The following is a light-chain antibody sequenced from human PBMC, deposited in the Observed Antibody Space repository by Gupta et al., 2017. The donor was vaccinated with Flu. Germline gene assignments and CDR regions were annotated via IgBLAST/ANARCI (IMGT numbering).Light chain of an antibody. Sequence: QSALTQPRPVSGSPGHSVTTSCTATSSDVGAYNYVSWYQLNPGKAPKVMVYDVTERPSGVPDRFSGSKSGNTASLTISGLQPEDEADYYCCSYAGSYTLIFGGGTKLTVL. CDR2: DVT. V-gene: IGLV2-11*01. CDR1: SSDVGAYNY. CDR3: CSYAGSYTLI. J-gene: IGLJ2*01.